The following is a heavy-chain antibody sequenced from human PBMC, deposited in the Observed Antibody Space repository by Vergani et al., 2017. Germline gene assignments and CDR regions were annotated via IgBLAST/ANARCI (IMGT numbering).Heavy chain of an antibody. D-gene: IGHD2-2*02. J-gene: IGHJ4*02. V-gene: IGHV3-30-3*01. Sequence: QVQLVESGRGVVQPGTSLRLSCVVSGFALNRHAMYWVRQAPGKGLEWVVGISFDGTNEYYPDLVKGRFTISRDIAKNTLYLQVRSLRLEDTGVYHCVRDRGLCAGGRCYTEAWDYWGQGTPVTVSS. CDR2: ISFDGTNE. CDR3: VRDRGLCAGGRCYTEAWDY. CDR1: GFALNRHA.